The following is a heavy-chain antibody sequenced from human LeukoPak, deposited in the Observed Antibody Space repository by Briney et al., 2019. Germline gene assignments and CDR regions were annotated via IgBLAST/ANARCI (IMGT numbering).Heavy chain of an antibody. CDR3: AKDGGLWVSAHWGDS. Sequence: GALRLSCAASGFTFSTYAMSWVRQVPEKGLEWVSAFSASGGITYYADSAKGRFTISRDNSRNTLYLQMNSLRAEDTAVYYCAKDGGLWVSAHWGDSWGRGTLVTVSS. CDR1: GFTFSTYA. J-gene: IGHJ4*02. CDR2: FSASGGIT. D-gene: IGHD7-27*01. V-gene: IGHV3-23*01.